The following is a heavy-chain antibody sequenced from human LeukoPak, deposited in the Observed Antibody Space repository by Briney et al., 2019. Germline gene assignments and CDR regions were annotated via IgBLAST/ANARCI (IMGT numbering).Heavy chain of an antibody. D-gene: IGHD3-22*01. Sequence: GGSLRLSCAASGFTFSSYAMSWVRQAPGKGLEWVSVIYSSGSTYYADSVKGRFTISRDNSKNTLYLQMNSLRAEDTAVYYCARDRGAYYYDTGYWGQGTLVTVSS. V-gene: IGHV3-66*01. J-gene: IGHJ4*02. CDR3: ARDRGAYYYDTGY. CDR2: IYSSGST. CDR1: GFTFSSYA.